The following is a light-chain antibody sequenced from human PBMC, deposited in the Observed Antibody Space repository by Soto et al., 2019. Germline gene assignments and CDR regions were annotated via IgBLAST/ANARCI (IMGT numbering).Light chain of an antibody. CDR2: DVN. CDR3: DSDTGSTTWV. CDR1: RSDIGSYNY. Sequence: QSVLTQPASVSGSPGQSITISCTGTRSDIGSYNYVSWYQQHSGKAPKLIIYDVNNRPSGVSNRFSGSKSGNTASLTISGLQLEDEADYYCDSDTGSTTWVFGGGTKLTVL. J-gene: IGLJ3*02. V-gene: IGLV2-14*03.